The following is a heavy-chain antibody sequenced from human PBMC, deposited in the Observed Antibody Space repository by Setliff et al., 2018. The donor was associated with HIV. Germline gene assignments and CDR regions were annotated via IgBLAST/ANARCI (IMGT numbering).Heavy chain of an antibody. CDR2: ISYDVSIR. Sequence: PGGSLRLSCAASRSTWSGCSVHWVRQAPGKGLEWVALISYDVSIRYYADSVKGRFTISRDRSKSTLYLQMNRLRTEDTAVYYCASSYGDYDAFHIWGQGTMVTVSS. CDR1: RSTWSGCS. J-gene: IGHJ3*02. D-gene: IGHD4-17*01. CDR3: ASSYGDYDAFHI. V-gene: IGHV3-30*04.